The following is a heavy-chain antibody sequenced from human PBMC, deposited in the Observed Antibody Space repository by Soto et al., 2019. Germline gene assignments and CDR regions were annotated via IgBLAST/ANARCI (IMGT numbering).Heavy chain of an antibody. Sequence: ASVKVSCKASGYTFTAYYIHWVRQAPGQGLEWMGWINPNSGGTNYAQKFQDRVTMTRDTSISTGYMELSRLRSDDTAVYYCARDRDGSNWFDPWGQGTLVTVSS. J-gene: IGHJ5*02. CDR2: INPNSGGT. CDR1: GYTFTAYY. V-gene: IGHV1-2*02. CDR3: ARDRDGSNWFDP. D-gene: IGHD3-10*01.